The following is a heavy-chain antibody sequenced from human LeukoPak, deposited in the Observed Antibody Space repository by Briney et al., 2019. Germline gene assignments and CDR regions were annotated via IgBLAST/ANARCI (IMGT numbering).Heavy chain of an antibody. CDR2: IFHSGST. D-gene: IGHD6-19*01. CDR1: GGSISSSW. V-gene: IGHV4-4*02. J-gene: IGHJ4*02. Sequence: SETLSLTCAVSGGSISSSWWSWVRQPPGKGLEWIGEIFHSGSTNYNPSLKSRVTISVDKSKNHFSLELTSVTAADTAVYYCTCHSGWSGPSEWGQGTLVIVSS. CDR3: TCHSGWSGPSE.